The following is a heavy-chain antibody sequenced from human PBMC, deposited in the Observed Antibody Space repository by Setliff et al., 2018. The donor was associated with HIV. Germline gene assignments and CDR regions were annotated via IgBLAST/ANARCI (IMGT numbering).Heavy chain of an antibody. Sequence: SETLSLTCAVSGYSISSDYFWGWIRQSPGKGLEWIGSFYQSGNIYYNPSLKSRVTISVDTSKNQFSLRLTSVTAADTAVYYCARGGRSWFQNFHGAFDVRGQGTMVTVS. CDR2: FYQSGNI. J-gene: IGHJ3*01. CDR3: ARGGRSWFQNFHGAFDV. CDR1: GYSISSDYF. D-gene: IGHD3-16*01. V-gene: IGHV4-38-2*01.